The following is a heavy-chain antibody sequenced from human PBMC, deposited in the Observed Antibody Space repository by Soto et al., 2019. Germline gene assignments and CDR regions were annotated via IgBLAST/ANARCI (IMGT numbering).Heavy chain of an antibody. V-gene: IGHV4-30-2*01. CDR2: IYHGGGP. J-gene: IGHJ4*01. CDR1: GDSISNGGYS. Sequence: HLQLQESGSGLVEPSQTLSLTCAVSGDSISNGGYSWNWIRQPPGKGLEWIAYIYHGGGPDVNPSLKSRVTITVDSSNNQFSLKLKSVTAADTAVYYCARDSRSGYYLEYWGQGALITVSS. D-gene: IGHD3-22*01. CDR3: ARDSRSGYYLEY.